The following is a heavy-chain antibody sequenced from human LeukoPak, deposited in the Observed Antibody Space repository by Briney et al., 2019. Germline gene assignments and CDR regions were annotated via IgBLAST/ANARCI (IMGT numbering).Heavy chain of an antibody. V-gene: IGHV3-7*01. CDR3: ARVGGFCSSTTCYGNLGMDV. CDR2: IKQDGSEK. D-gene: IGHD2-2*01. CDR1: GFTFRSYW. J-gene: IGHJ6*02. Sequence: GGSLRLSCAASGFTFRSYWMNWVLQAPGKGLERVANIKQDGSEKYYVDSVKGRFTISRDNARNSLYLQMNSLRAEDTAVYYCARVGGFCSSTTCYGNLGMDVWGHGTTVTVSS.